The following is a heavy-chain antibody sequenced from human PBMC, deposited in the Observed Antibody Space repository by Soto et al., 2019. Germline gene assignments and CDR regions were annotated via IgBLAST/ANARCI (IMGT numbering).Heavy chain of an antibody. CDR2: ISGSGGST. Sequence: EVQLLESGGGLVQPGGSLRLSCAASGFTFSSYAMSWVRQAPGKGLEWVSAISGSGGSTYYADSVKGRFTISRDNSKNTLYLKMNSLRAEDTAVYYCAKDGLPTVTRFYRYYYDYMDAWGKGTTVTVSS. V-gene: IGHV3-23*01. D-gene: IGHD4-17*01. CDR3: AKDGLPTVTRFYRYYYDYMDA. CDR1: GFTFSSYA. J-gene: IGHJ6*03.